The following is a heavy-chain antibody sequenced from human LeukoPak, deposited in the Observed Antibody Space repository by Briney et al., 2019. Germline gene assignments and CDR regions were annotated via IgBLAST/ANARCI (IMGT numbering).Heavy chain of an antibody. CDR1: GFTFSSYG. CDR2: ISGSGGST. J-gene: IGHJ6*03. CDR3: AKGGSSWYGNPYYYYYYMDV. D-gene: IGHD6-13*01. Sequence: PGGSLRLSCAASGFTFSSYGMSWVRQAPGKGLEWVSAISGSGGSTYYADSVKGRFTISRDNSKNTLYLQMNSLRAEDTAVYYCAKGGSSWYGNPYYYYYYMDVWGKGTTVTISS. V-gene: IGHV3-23*01.